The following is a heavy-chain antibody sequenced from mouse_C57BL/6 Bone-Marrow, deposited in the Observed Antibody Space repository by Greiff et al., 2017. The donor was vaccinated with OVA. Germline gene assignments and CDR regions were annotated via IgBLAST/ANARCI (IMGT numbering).Heavy chain of an antibody. CDR3: AREGDYYGSSYDWYFDV. J-gene: IGHJ1*03. V-gene: IGHV7-3*01. Sequence: EVKLQESGGGLVQPGGSLSLSCAASGFTFTDYYMSWVRQPPGKALEWLGFIRNKANGYTTEYSASVKGRFTISRDNSQSILYLQMNALRAEDSATYYCAREGDYYGSSYDWYFDVWGTGTTVTVSS. CDR1: GFTFTDYY. D-gene: IGHD1-1*01. CDR2: IRNKANGYTT.